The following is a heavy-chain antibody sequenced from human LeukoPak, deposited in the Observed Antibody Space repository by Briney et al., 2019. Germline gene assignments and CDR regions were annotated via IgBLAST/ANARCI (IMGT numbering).Heavy chain of an antibody. CDR1: GGSISGSSYY. V-gene: IGHV4-39*07. D-gene: IGHD6-19*01. CDR2: IYYSGNT. J-gene: IGHJ4*02. CDR3: AREKGEAVAGTFDY. Sequence: SETLSLTCTVSGGSISGSSYYWGWIRQPPGKGLEWIGSIYYSGNTYYNPSLKSRVTISVDTSKNQFSLKLSSVTAADTAVYYCAREKGEAVAGTFDYWGQGTLVTVSS.